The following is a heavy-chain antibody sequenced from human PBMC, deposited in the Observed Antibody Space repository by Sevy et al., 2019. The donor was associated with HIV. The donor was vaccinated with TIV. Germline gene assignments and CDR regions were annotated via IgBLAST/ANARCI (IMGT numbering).Heavy chain of an antibody. CDR2: ISGNGGTT. J-gene: IGHJ4*02. V-gene: IGHV3-64D*06. D-gene: IGHD6-13*01. CDR1: GFTFRTYA. Sequence: GGSLRLSCSASGFTFRTYAMHWVRQAPGNELEYVSAISGNGGTTYYADSVKGRFTISRDNSKNTLFLQMSSLRADDTAVYYCVKDVSSTWYHFDYWGQGTLVTVSS. CDR3: VKDVSSTWYHFDY.